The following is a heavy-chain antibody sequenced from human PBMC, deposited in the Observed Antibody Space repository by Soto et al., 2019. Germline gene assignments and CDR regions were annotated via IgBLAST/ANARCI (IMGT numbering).Heavy chain of an antibody. V-gene: IGHV1-58*01. CDR3: AAFPYFNYYDSSGYYSIDY. J-gene: IGHJ4*02. D-gene: IGHD3-22*01. Sequence: ASVKVSCKASGFTFTSSAVQWVRQARGQRLEWIGWIVVGSGNTNYAQKFQERVTITRDMSTSTAYMELSSLRSEDTAVYYCAAFPYFNYYDSSGYYSIDYWGQGTLVTVSS. CDR1: GFTFTSSA. CDR2: IVVGSGNT.